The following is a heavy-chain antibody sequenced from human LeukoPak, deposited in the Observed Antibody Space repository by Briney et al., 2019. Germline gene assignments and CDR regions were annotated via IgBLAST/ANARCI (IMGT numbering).Heavy chain of an antibody. Sequence: GESLQISCKGSGYSFTSYWIGWVRQMPGKGLEWMGIIYPGDSDTRYSPSFQGQVTISADKSISTAYLQWSSLKASDTAMYYCARWELLSSGAFDIWGQGTMVTVSS. D-gene: IGHD1-26*01. CDR2: IYPGDSDT. CDR1: GYSFTSYW. J-gene: IGHJ3*02. CDR3: ARWELLSSGAFDI. V-gene: IGHV5-51*01.